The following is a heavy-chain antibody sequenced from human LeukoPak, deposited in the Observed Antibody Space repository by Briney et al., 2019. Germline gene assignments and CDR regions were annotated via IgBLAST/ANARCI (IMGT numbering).Heavy chain of an antibody. CDR2: IRSKAYGGTT. J-gene: IGHJ4*02. Sequence: GGSLRLSCTASGFTFGDYAMSWVRQAPGKGLEWVGFIRSKAYGGTTEYAASVKGRFTISRDDSKSIAYLQMNNLKTEDTAVYYCTSASMAAAGKFDYWGQGTLVTVSS. D-gene: IGHD6-13*01. V-gene: IGHV3-49*04. CDR1: GFTFGDYA. CDR3: TSASMAAAGKFDY.